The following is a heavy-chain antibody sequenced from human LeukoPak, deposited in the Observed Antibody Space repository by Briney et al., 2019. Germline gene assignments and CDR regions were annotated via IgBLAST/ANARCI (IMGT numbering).Heavy chain of an antibody. D-gene: IGHD2-2*01. CDR2: ISYDGSNK. CDR1: GFTFSSYA. Sequence: GRSLRLSCAASGFTFSSYAMHWVRQAPGKGLEWVAVISYDGSNKYYADSVKDRFTISRDNSKNTLYLQMNSLRAEDTAVYYCARGGYCSSTSCYAVRRLYDYWGQGTLVTVSS. V-gene: IGHV3-30-3*01. J-gene: IGHJ4*02. CDR3: ARGGYCSSTSCYAVRRLYDY.